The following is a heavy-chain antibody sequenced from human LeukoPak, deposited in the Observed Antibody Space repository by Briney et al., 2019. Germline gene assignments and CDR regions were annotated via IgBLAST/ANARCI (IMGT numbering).Heavy chain of an antibody. D-gene: IGHD2-15*01. J-gene: IGHJ3*02. Sequence: GGSLRLSCAASGFTFSNYNINWVRQAPGKGLEWLSYISSSSSTIYYAHSVKGRFTISRDNAKNSLYLQMNSLRDEDTAVHYCARVVVAANPDAFDIWGQGTMVTVSS. CDR3: ARVVVAANPDAFDI. V-gene: IGHV3-48*02. CDR1: GFTFSNYN. CDR2: ISSSSSTI.